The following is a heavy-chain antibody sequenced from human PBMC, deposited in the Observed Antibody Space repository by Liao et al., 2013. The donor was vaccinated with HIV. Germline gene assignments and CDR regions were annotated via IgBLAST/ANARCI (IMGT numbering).Heavy chain of an antibody. J-gene: IGHJ3*01. CDR3: AARITISGVTIPHALDV. CDR1: GGFFSGYY. Sequence: QVQLQQWGAGLLKPSETLSLTCDVYGGFFSGYYWSWIRQPPGKGLEWIGEINHSGSTNYNPSLKSRVIISVHTSKNQFSLKLSSVTAADTAVYYCAARITISGVTIPHALDVWGQGTMVAVSS. CDR2: INHSGST. V-gene: IGHV4-34*01. D-gene: IGHD3-3*01.